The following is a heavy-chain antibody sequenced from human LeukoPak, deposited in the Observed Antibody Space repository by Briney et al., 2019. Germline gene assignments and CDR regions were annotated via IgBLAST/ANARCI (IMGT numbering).Heavy chain of an antibody. D-gene: IGHD3-22*01. CDR3: ARGVDYYDSSGTIDY. J-gene: IGHJ4*02. CDR2: VWYDGSKT. Sequence: GRSMRLSCAASGFTFSSYAMHWVRQAPGKGLEWVAVVWYDGSKTYSADSVKGRITISRDDSKNTLYLQMNSLRAEDTAVYYCARGVDYYDSSGTIDYWGQGTLVTVSS. V-gene: IGHV3-33*01. CDR1: GFTFSSYA.